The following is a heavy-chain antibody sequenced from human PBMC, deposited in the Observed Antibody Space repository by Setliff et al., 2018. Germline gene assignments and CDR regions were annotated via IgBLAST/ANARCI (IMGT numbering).Heavy chain of an antibody. J-gene: IGHJ6*03. CDR1: GGTFSTLA. Sequence: SVQVSCKASGGTFSTLAITWVRQAPGQGLEWMGGTIPLLPLPNYAVKFQGRVTITADKSTSTAYMELSSLTSEDTAVYYCARNAITGTTKKYYYYLDVWGQGTTVTVSS. CDR2: TIPLLPLP. D-gene: IGHD1-7*01. V-gene: IGHV1-69*10. CDR3: ARNAITGTTKKYYYYLDV.